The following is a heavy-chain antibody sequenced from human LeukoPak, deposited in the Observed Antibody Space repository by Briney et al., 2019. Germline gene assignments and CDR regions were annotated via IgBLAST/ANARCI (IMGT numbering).Heavy chain of an antibody. V-gene: IGHV4-39*07. D-gene: IGHD5-24*01. J-gene: IGHJ4*02. Sequence: SETLSLTCTVSGGSISSSSYYWGWIRQPPGKGLEWIGSIYYSGSTYYNPSLKSRVTISVDTSKNQFSLKLSSVTAADTAVYYCARGPLEMALDYWGQGTLVTVSS. CDR3: ARGPLEMALDY. CDR2: IYYSGST. CDR1: GGSISSSSYY.